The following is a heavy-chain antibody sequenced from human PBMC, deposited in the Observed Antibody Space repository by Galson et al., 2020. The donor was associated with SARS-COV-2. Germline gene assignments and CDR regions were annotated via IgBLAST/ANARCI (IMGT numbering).Heavy chain of an antibody. Sequence: SETLSLTCTVSGGSISSSSYYWGWIRQPPGKGLEWIGSIYYSGSTYYNPSLKSRVTISVDTSKNQFSLKLSSVTAADTAVYYCARLVRVRTTQPYFDYWGQGTLVTVSS. CDR3: ARLVRVRTTQPYFDY. V-gene: IGHV4-39*01. D-gene: IGHD2-15*01. CDR2: IYYSGST. J-gene: IGHJ4*02. CDR1: GGSISSSSYY.